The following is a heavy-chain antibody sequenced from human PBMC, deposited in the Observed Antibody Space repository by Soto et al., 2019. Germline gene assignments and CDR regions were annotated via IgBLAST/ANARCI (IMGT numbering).Heavy chain of an antibody. J-gene: IGHJ6*02. V-gene: IGHV1-3*01. CDR1: GYTFTSYA. Sequence: ASVKVSCKASGYTFTSYAMHWVRQAPGQTLEWMGWINAGNGNTKYSQKFQGRVTITRDTSASTAYMELSSLRSEDTAVYYCASPRWLASNYYGMDVWGQGTTVTVSS. D-gene: IGHD6-19*01. CDR3: ASPRWLASNYYGMDV. CDR2: INAGNGNT.